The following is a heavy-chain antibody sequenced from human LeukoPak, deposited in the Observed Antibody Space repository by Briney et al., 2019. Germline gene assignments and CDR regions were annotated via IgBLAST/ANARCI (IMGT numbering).Heavy chain of an antibody. D-gene: IGHD2-15*01. J-gene: IGHJ3*02. CDR3: ASVGGLGYCSGGSCYAEAFDI. CDR1: GFTFSDYY. V-gene: IGHV3-11*04. CDR2: ISSSGSTI. Sequence: GGSLRLSCAASGFTFSDYYMSWIRQAPGKGLEWVSYISSSGSTIYHADSVKGRFTISRDNAENSLYLQMNSLRAEDTAVYYCASVGGLGYCSGGSCYAEAFDIWGQGTMVTVSS.